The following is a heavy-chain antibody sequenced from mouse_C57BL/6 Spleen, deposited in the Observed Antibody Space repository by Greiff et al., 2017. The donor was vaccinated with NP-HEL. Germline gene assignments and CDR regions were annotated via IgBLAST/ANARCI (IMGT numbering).Heavy chain of an antibody. D-gene: IGHD2-3*01. CDR3: ASNDGYYVGFAY. CDR1: GYTFTSYW. V-gene: IGHV1-52*01. Sequence: QVQLQQSGAELVRPGSSVKLSCKASGYTFTSYWMHWVKQRPIQGLEWIGNIDPSDSETHYNQKFKDKATLTVDKSSSTAYMQLSSLTSEDSADYYWASNDGYYVGFAYWGQGTLVPVSA. CDR2: IDPSDSET. J-gene: IGHJ3*01.